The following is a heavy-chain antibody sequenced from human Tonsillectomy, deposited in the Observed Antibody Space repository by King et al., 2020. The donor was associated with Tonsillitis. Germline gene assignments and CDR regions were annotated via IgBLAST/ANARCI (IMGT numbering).Heavy chain of an antibody. CDR3: ATPYCSGYTCYVDARHI. CDR1: GDSFINYW. D-gene: IGHD2-15*01. Sequence: DVQLVESGAEVKKPGESLKISCKGSGDSFINYWIVWVRQMPGKGLEWMGIIHLGDSETRYSPSLQGQVTISADRSIFTAYLQWGSLEASDTAMYYCATPYCSGYTCYVDARHIWGQGTFVTVSS. CDR2: IHLGDSET. J-gene: IGHJ3*02. V-gene: IGHV5-51*01.